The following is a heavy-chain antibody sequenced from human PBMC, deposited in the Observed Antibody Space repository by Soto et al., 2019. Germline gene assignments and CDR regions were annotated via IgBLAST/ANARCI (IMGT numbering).Heavy chain of an antibody. CDR1: GFSLTNYA. Sequence: QVQLVQSGAEVKKPGASVKVSCKASGFSLTNYAISWVRQAPGQGLEWMGWITAYNGNTNYAQKFQGRVAMTTETATNVAYMELGSLRSDDTAVYYCARDWWGVDNPMATNWFDPWGQGTLVIVSS. D-gene: IGHD5-12*01. J-gene: IGHJ5*02. CDR2: ITAYNGNT. V-gene: IGHV1-18*01. CDR3: ARDWWGVDNPMATNWFDP.